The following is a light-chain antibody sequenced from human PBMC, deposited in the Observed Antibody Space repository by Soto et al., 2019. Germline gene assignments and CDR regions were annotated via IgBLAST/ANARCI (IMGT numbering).Light chain of an antibody. CDR3: QQLDNYPRT. V-gene: IGKV1-9*01. CDR1: QGISSY. Sequence: DIQMTQSPSTLSGSVGDRFTITCRASQGISSYLAWYQQKQGKXPKXXIYTASTLQSGVPSRFSGSGSGTEFTITISSLQPEDCETYYCQQLDNYPRTFGQGTKVDIK. J-gene: IGKJ1*01. CDR2: TAS.